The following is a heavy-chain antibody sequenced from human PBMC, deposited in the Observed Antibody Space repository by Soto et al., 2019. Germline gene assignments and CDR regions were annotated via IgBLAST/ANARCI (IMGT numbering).Heavy chain of an antibody. Sequence: QVRLVESGGGLVKPGGSLKLSCAASGFTFSDYNMNWIRHVPGKGLEWISYMSGSAATNEYYARSVKGRFTISRDNAKNSLYLEMNRLGAEDTAVYYCAGGAPGGEYPLFAAWGQGTLVTVSS. D-gene: IGHD3-16*01. CDR2: MSGSAATNE. CDR1: GFTFSDYN. V-gene: IGHV3-11*01. CDR3: AGGAPGGEYPLFAA. J-gene: IGHJ5*02.